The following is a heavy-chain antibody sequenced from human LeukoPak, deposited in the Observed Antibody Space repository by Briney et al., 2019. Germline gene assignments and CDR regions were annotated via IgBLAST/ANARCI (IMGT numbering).Heavy chain of an antibody. J-gene: IGHJ5*02. Sequence: GGSLRLSCAASGFTFSSYSMNWVRQAPGKGLEWVSSISSSSSYIYYADSVKGRFTISRDNAKNSLYLQMNSLRAEDTAVYYCARSSSGYYSAVTWFDPWGQGTLVTVSS. CDR1: GFTFSSYS. CDR3: ARSSSGYYSAVTWFDP. CDR2: ISSSSSYI. D-gene: IGHD3-22*01. V-gene: IGHV3-21*01.